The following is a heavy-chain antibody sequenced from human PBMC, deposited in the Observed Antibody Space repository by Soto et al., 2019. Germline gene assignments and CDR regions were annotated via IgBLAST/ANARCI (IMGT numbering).Heavy chain of an antibody. Sequence: QIALKESGPTLVKPTQTLTLTCTFSGFSLSTSGVGVGWIRQPPGKALEWLALIYWADDKRYSPSLKSRLTITKDTSKNQVVLTMTNMDPVDTATYYCARCIVVVPAAIWYFDLWGRGTLVTVSS. CDR2: IYWADDK. J-gene: IGHJ2*01. CDR3: ARCIVVVPAAIWYFDL. CDR1: GFSLSTSGVG. V-gene: IGHV2-5*02. D-gene: IGHD2-2*01.